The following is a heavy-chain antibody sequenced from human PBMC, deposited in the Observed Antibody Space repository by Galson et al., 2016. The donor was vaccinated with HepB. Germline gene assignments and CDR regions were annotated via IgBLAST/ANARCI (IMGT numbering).Heavy chain of an antibody. CDR2: ISYDGSNK. V-gene: IGHV3-30*18. D-gene: IGHD3-10*01. CDR3: AKDEEYYFDY. CDR1: GFTFSSYG. J-gene: IGHJ4*02. Sequence: SLRLSCAASGFTFSSYGMHWVRQAPGKGLEWVAVISYDGSNKYYADYVKGRFTISRDNSKNTLYLQMNSLRAEDTAVYYCAKDEEYYFDYWGQGALVTVSS.